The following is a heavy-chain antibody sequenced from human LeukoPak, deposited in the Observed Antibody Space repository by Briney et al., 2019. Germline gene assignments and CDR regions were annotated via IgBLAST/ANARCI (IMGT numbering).Heavy chain of an antibody. J-gene: IGHJ4*02. Sequence: GRSLRLSCAASGFTFSTYGMHWVRQAPGKGLEWVARIKREIEGWATDYAAPVKGRFTISRDDSKTTLYLRMDSLKTEDTAVYYCTRNADLDFWGQGDLVTVSS. D-gene: IGHD1-14*01. CDR2: IKREIEGWAT. V-gene: IGHV3-15*01. CDR3: TRNADLDF. CDR1: GFTFSTYG.